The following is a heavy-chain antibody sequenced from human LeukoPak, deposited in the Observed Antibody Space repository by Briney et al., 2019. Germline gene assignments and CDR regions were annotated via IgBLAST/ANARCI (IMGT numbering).Heavy chain of an antibody. CDR2: ISSSGSTI. CDR1: GFTFSDYY. Sequence: GGSLRLSCAASGFTFSDYYMSWIRQAPGKGLEWVSYISSSGSTIYYADSVKGRFTISRDNAKNSLYLQMNSLRVEDTAVYYCAKLYAAYSSDDYWGQGTLVTVSS. J-gene: IGHJ4*02. D-gene: IGHD6-19*01. CDR3: AKLYAAYSSDDY. V-gene: IGHV3-11*04.